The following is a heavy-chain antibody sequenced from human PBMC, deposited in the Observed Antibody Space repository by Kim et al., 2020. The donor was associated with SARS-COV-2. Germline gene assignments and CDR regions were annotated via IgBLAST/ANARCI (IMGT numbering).Heavy chain of an antibody. CDR2: INTNTGNP. CDR3: ATLAGWRWLVDFVY. J-gene: IGHJ4*02. V-gene: IGHV7-4-1*02. CDR1: GYTFTGYA. Sequence: ASVKVSCKASGYTFTGYAMNWVRQAPGQGLEWMGWINTNTGNPTYARGFTGRFVFTLDTPVSTAYLQVSSLKAEDTAVFYCATLAGWRWLVDFVYCGQGTLVTVSA. D-gene: IGHD6-19*01.